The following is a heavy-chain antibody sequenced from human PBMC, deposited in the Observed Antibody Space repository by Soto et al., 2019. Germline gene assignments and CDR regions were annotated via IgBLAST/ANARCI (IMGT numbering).Heavy chain of an antibody. D-gene: IGHD3-10*01. Sequence: QVQLQESGPGLVKPLETLSLTCTVPGGYITSYYLSWVRQPPGKGLEWIGYIYYNGNINYNPARTSRITISLATSKNQFSRRLSSVTAADTAVYYWATGRVYFGSEYWGQGTLVTVSS. CDR2: IYYNGNI. CDR1: GGYITSYY. CDR3: ATGRVYFGSEY. V-gene: IGHV4-59*01. J-gene: IGHJ4*02.